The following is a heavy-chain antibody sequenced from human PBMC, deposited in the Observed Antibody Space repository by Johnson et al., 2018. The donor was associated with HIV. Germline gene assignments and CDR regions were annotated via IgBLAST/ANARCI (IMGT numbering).Heavy chain of an antibody. CDR2: IGTAGDT. Sequence: VQLVESGGGVVQPGGSLRLSCAASGFTFSSYDMHWVRQLTGTSLEWVSAIGTAGDTFYPGSVKARFPLSSENPKNSLSLQMHSLRAEDTAVYYCAREVHYDSSDYYERYAFDVWGQGTTVIVSS. CDR3: AREVHYDSSDYYERYAFDV. D-gene: IGHD3-22*01. V-gene: IGHV3-13*01. CDR1: GFTFSSYD. J-gene: IGHJ3*01.